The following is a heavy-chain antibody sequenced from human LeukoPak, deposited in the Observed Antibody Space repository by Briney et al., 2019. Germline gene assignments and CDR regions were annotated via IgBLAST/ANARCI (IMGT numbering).Heavy chain of an antibody. CDR2: INHNGST. Sequence: SETLSLTCADYGGSCSGYYWSWIRQPPGKGLEWIGEINHNGSTNYNPSLKSRVTISVDTTKNQFSLKLSSVTAADTAVYYCARGRYYYDSSGYYYRFDYWGQGTLVTVSS. D-gene: IGHD3-22*01. V-gene: IGHV4-34*01. CDR3: ARGRYYYDSSGYYYRFDY. CDR1: GGSCSGYY. J-gene: IGHJ4*02.